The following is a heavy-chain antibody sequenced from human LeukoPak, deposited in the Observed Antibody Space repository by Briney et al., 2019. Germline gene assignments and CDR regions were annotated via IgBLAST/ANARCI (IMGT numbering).Heavy chain of an antibody. D-gene: IGHD3-10*01. CDR2: IYYSGST. CDR1: GGAISSSSYY. CDR3: ARLNRDVLLWFGAWGFDP. J-gene: IGHJ5*02. Sequence: PSEALSLTCTVSGGAISSSSYYWGWIRQPPGKGLEWIGSIYYSGSTYYNPSLKSRVTMSVDTSKNQFSLKLSSVTAADTAVYYCARLNRDVLLWFGAWGFDPWGQGTLVTVSS. V-gene: IGHV4-39*01.